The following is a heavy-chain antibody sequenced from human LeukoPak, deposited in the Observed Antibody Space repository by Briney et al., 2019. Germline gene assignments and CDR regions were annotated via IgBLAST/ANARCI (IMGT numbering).Heavy chain of an antibody. V-gene: IGHV3-15*01. J-gene: IGHJ6*02. Sequence: GGSLRLSCVASGFTFSEYYMTWIRQAPGKGLEWVGRIKSKTDGGTTDYAAPVKGRFTISRDDSKNTLYLQMNSLKTEDTAVYYCTTAGGYSGYEEAYYYYGMDVWGQGTTVTVSS. CDR2: IKSKTDGGTT. D-gene: IGHD5-12*01. CDR3: TTAGGYSGYEEAYYYYGMDV. CDR1: GFTFSEYY.